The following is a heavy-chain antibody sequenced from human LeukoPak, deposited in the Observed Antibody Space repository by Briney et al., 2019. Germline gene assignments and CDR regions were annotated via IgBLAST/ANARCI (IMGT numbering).Heavy chain of an antibody. CDR2: ISSSSSYI. CDR3: ASAMIVVDPYYFDY. CDR1: GFTFSSYA. D-gene: IGHD3-22*01. Sequence: GGSLRLSCAASGFTFSSYAMSWIRQAPGKGLEWVSSISSSSSYIYYADSVKGRFTISRDNAKNSLYLQMNSLRAEDTAVYYCASAMIVVDPYYFDYWGQGTLVTVSS. J-gene: IGHJ4*02. V-gene: IGHV3-21*01.